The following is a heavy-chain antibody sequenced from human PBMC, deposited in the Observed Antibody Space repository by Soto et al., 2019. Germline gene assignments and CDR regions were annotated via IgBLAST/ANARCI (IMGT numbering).Heavy chain of an antibody. CDR2: IYYSGST. J-gene: IGHJ5*02. Sequence: TLSLTCTVSGGSISSSSYYWGWIRQPPGKGLEWIGSIYYSGSTYYNPSLKSRVTISVDTSKNQFSLKLSSVTAADTAVYYCARDLWIAVAGTRIDWFDPWGQGTLVTVSS. V-gene: IGHV4-39*02. D-gene: IGHD6-19*01. CDR3: ARDLWIAVAGTRIDWFDP. CDR1: GGSISSSSYY.